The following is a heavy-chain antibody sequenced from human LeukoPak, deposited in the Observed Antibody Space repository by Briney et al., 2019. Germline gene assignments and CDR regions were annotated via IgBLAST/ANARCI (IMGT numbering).Heavy chain of an antibody. J-gene: IGHJ3*02. CDR3: AKTYYYDSSGYYYYDAFDI. CDR2: ISGSGGST. CDR1: GFTFSSYA. D-gene: IGHD3-22*01. V-gene: IGHV3-23*01. Sequence: GGSLRLSCAASGFTFSSYAMSWVRQAPGKGLEWVSAISGSGGSTYYADSVKGRFTISRDNSKNTLYLQMNSLRAGDTAVYYCAKTYYYDSSGYYYYDAFDIWGQGTMVTVSS.